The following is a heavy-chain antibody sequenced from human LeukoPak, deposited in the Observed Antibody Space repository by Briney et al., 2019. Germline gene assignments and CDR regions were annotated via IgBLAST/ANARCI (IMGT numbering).Heavy chain of an antibody. J-gene: IGHJ3*02. V-gene: IGHV3-66*01. CDR3: ARAPAYCGGDCYSAHDAFDI. CDR2: IYSGGST. Sequence: GGSLRLSCAASGFTVSSNYMSWVRQAPGKGLEWVSVIYSGGSTYYADSVKGRFTISRDNSKNTLYLQMNSLRAEDTAVYYCARAPAYCGGDCYSAHDAFDIWGQGTMVTVSS. D-gene: IGHD2-21*02. CDR1: GFTVSSNY.